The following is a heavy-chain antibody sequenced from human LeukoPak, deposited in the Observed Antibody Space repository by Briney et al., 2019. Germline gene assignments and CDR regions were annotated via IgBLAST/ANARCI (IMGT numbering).Heavy chain of an antibody. J-gene: IGHJ4*02. Sequence: ASVKVSCKASGYTFTGYYIHWVRQAPGQGLEWMGWINPNSGGTNYAQKFQGRVTMTRDTSISTAYMELSRLRSDDTAVYYCARDRGDGYNAYFFDNWGQGTLVTVSS. D-gene: IGHD5-24*01. CDR3: ARDRGDGYNAYFFDN. V-gene: IGHV1-2*02. CDR2: INPNSGGT. CDR1: GYTFTGYY.